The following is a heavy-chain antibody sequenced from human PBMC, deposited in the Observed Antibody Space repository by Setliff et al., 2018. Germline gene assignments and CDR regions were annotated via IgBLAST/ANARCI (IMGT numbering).Heavy chain of an antibody. CDR3: ARMSRYSEFWSGYAEDYYSSYIDV. CDR1: GDSLTRSSYW. CDR2: LYYSGTT. Sequence: PSETLSLTCSVFGDSLTRSSYWWGWIRQPAGKGLEWIGNLYYSGTTKYNPSLKSRVPISVDTSKRKFSLNLLSVTAADTAVYYCARMSRYSEFWSGYAEDYYSSYIDVWGTGATVTVSS. V-gene: IGHV4-61*05. D-gene: IGHD3-3*01. J-gene: IGHJ6*03.